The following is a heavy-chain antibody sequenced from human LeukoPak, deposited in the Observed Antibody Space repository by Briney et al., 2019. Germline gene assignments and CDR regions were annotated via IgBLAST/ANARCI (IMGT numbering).Heavy chain of an antibody. Sequence: GGSLRLSCVASGFTFSNFWVHWVRQVPGEGLVWVARINRDGSITGYADSVRGRLTISRDNAKNTLHLQMNNLRAEDTAVYYCVTEEGKYYYTSGSYGFDIWGQGTSVSVSS. V-gene: IGHV3-74*01. J-gene: IGHJ3*02. CDR2: INRDGSIT. CDR3: VTEEGKYYYTSGSYGFDI. D-gene: IGHD3-10*01. CDR1: GFTFSNFW.